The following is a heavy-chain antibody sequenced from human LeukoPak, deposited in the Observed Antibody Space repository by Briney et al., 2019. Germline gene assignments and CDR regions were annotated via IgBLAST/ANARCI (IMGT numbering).Heavy chain of an antibody. CDR2: ISSSGSSI. CDR1: GFTFSDYY. Sequence: GGSLRLSCAASGFTFSDYYMSWIRQAPGKGLEWVSYISSSGSSIYYADSVKGRFTISRDNAKNSLYLQMNSLRAEDTAVYYFASFPGITGTMSDYWGRGTLVTVPS. D-gene: IGHD1-7*01. J-gene: IGHJ4*02. V-gene: IGHV3-11*01. CDR3: ASFPGITGTMSDY.